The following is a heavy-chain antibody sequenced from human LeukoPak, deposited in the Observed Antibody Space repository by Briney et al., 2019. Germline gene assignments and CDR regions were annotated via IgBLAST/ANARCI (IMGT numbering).Heavy chain of an antibody. CDR2: ISTGNGNT. D-gene: IGHD3-10*01. CDR3: ARENYYRIGRFDRAYLDD. J-gene: IGHJ4*02. Sequence: ASVKVSCKASASTFSTYAIHWVRQAPGQGLEWMGWISTGNGNTRYSKAIQDRVTISRDTSASTVYMELRGLRSEDMAVYYCARENYYRIGRFDRAYLDDWGQGTLVTVSS. CDR1: ASTFSTYA. V-gene: IGHV1-3*03.